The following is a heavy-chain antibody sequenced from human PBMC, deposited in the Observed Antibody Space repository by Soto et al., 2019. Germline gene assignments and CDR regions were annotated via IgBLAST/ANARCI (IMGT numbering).Heavy chain of an antibody. Sequence: RLSCAASGFMFSSFGIHWVRQAPGKGLEWVAVISYDGTYQYYDDSVKGRFTISRDNFGNTVALQMNSLRPEDTAVYYCAKQHSDLVIGAFDVWGPGAVVTVSS. CDR3: AKQHSDLVIGAFDV. V-gene: IGHV3-30*18. CDR1: GFMFSSFG. J-gene: IGHJ3*01. D-gene: IGHD4-4*01. CDR2: ISYDGTYQ.